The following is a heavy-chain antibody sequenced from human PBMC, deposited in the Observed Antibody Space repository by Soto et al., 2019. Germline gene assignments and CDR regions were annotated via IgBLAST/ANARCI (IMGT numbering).Heavy chain of an antibody. V-gene: IGHV4-4*07. J-gene: IGHJ5*01. Sequence: QVQLQESGPELLKASETLSLTCTVSGASLSSSYWSWIRQPAGKGLEWIGRIYTNGNTNYNPSLKSRVTMAVDTSRNQFFLKLTSVSAADTAVYFCARDRGVGAVTNWFDSWGQGSLVSVSS. CDR3: ARDRGVGAVTNWFDS. CDR2: IYTNGNT. CDR1: GASLSSSY. D-gene: IGHD1-26*01.